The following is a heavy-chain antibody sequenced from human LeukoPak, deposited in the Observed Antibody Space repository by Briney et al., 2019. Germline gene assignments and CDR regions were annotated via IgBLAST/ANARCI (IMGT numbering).Heavy chain of an antibody. D-gene: IGHD4-23*01. CDR1: GLEFTTYA. V-gene: IGHV3-23*01. CDR2: ISASGGGT. Sequence: SLRPSCTPAGLEFTTYAINWVRQAPGEGLDWVSVISASGGGTFYADSVTGPFSISRHNSKNTVSLEMNSLRVEDTATYYCAKDGVPGSLHYYFYMDVWGKGTTVTVSS. J-gene: IGHJ6*03. CDR3: AKDGVPGSLHYYFYMDV.